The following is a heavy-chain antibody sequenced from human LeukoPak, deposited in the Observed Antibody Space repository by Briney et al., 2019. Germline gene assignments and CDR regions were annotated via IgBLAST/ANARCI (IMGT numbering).Heavy chain of an antibody. CDR2: ISSSSSYI. CDR3: ARDPSSRSY. D-gene: IGHD2/OR15-2a*01. Sequence: PGGFLRLSCAASGVTFSGYSMNWVRQAPGKGLEWVSSISSSSSYIYYADSVKGRFTISRDNAKNSLYLQMNSLRAEDTAVYYCARDPSSRSYWGQGTLVTVSS. V-gene: IGHV3-21*01. J-gene: IGHJ4*02. CDR1: GVTFSGYS.